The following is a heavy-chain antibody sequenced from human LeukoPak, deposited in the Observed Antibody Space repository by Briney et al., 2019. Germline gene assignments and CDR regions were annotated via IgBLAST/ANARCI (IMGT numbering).Heavy chain of an antibody. J-gene: IGHJ4*02. D-gene: IGHD3-10*01. CDR3: AKDLYYYGSGSYYNGKDY. Sequence: GGSLRLSCAASGFTFSSYGMHWVRQAPGKGLEWVAFIRYDGSNKYYADSVKGRFTISRDNSKNTLYLQMNSLRAEDTAVYYCAKDLYYYGSGSYYNGKDYWSQGTLVTVSS. CDR2: IRYDGSNK. V-gene: IGHV3-30*02. CDR1: GFTFSSYG.